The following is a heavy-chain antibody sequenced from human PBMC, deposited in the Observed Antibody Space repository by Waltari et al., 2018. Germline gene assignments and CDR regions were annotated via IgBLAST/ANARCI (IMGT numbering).Heavy chain of an antibody. CDR3: ARGLVSYGLGY. Sequence: EVQLVESGGGLVQPGGSLRLSCAASGLPFSSYWMHWVRQAPGKGLVGVSRINSDGSSTSYADSVKGRFTISRDNAKNTLYLQMNSLRAEDTAVYYCARGLVSYGLGYWGQGTLVTVSS. J-gene: IGHJ4*02. V-gene: IGHV3-74*01. D-gene: IGHD5-18*01. CDR2: INSDGSST. CDR1: GLPFSSYW.